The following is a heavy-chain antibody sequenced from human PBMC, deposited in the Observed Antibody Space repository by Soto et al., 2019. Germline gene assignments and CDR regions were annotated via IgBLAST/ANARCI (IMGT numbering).Heavy chain of an antibody. D-gene: IGHD1-26*01. CDR1: GASITGYY. J-gene: IGHJ6*02. Sequence: PSETLSLTCTVSGASITGYYWTWIRQPAGKGLEWIGRVYSSGSTNYNPSLKSRVTISVDTSKNQFSLKLSSVTAADTTVYYCARDFGRSGSYSIPRYYYGMDVWGQGTTVTVSS. CDR2: VYSSGST. V-gene: IGHV4-4*07. CDR3: ARDFGRSGSYSIPRYYYGMDV.